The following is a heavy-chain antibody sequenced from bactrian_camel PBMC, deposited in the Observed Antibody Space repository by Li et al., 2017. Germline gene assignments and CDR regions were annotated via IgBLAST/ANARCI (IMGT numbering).Heavy chain of an antibody. Sequence: VQLVESGGGLVQPGGSLRLSCAASGFTFGDYHMTWVRWSPAKGREWVADISGGGAPYYAEYMKGRFTIFRDNAKNTLYLQLNSLSTDDTAMYYCATLRAHPDVSHWGQGTQVTVS. D-gene: IGHD3*01. J-gene: IGHJ4*01. CDR1: GFTFGDYH. CDR2: ISGGGAP. V-gene: IGHV3S32*01. CDR3: ATLRAHPDVSH.